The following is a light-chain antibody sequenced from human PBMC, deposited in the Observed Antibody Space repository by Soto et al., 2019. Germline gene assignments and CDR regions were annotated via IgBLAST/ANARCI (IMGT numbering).Light chain of an antibody. Sequence: EIVLTQSPATLSLSPGARATLSCRSSQSVIRSFLVWYQQKPGQAPRLLIYGASTRATGIPARFSGSGSGTEFTLTISSLQSEDFAVYYCQQYNNWPRTFGQGTKVDIK. V-gene: IGKV3-15*01. CDR2: GAS. CDR1: QSVIRSF. CDR3: QQYNNWPRT. J-gene: IGKJ1*01.